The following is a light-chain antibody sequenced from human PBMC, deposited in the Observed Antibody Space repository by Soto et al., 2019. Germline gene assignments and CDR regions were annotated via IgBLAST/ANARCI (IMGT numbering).Light chain of an antibody. CDR2: EGT. CDR3: CSYASTSSWL. J-gene: IGLJ3*02. CDR1: SRDVGSYNL. V-gene: IGLV2-23*01. Sequence: QSVLTQPASVSGSPGQSITISCTGTSRDVGSYNLVSWYRQHPGKAPKLIIYEGTKRPSGVSDRFSGSKSGNTASLTISGLQAEDEADYYCCSYASTSSWLFGGGTKLTVL.